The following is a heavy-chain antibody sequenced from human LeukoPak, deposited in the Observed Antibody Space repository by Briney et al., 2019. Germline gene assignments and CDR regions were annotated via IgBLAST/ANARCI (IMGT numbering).Heavy chain of an antibody. CDR1: GGSIGSYY. CDR3: ARSDIAMVIAY. J-gene: IGHJ4*02. Sequence: SETLSLTCTVSGGSIGSYYWSWIRQPPGKGLEWIGSIYYSGSTYYNPSLKSRVTISVDTSKNQFSLKLSSVTAADTAVYYCARSDIAMVIAYWGQGTLVTVSS. CDR2: IYYSGST. V-gene: IGHV4-39*01. D-gene: IGHD5-18*01.